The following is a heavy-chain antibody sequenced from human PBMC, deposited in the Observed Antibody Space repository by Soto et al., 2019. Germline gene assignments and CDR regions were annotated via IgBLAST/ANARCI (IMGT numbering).Heavy chain of an antibody. J-gene: IGHJ3*02. CDR2: ISAYNGNT. V-gene: IGHV1-18*01. CDR3: ARESGYYSAPLSKVAFDI. Sequence: ASVKVSCKASGYTFTSYGIGWVRQAPGQGLEWMGWISAYNGNTNYAQKLQGRVTMTTDTSTSTAYMELRSLRSDDTAVYYCARESGYYSAPLSKVAFDIWGKGTMLTISS. D-gene: IGHD5-12*01. CDR1: GYTFTSYG.